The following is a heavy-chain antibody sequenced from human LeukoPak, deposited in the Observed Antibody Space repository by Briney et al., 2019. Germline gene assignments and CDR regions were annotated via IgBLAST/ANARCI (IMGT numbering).Heavy chain of an antibody. CDR1: GDSISNYY. J-gene: IGHJ4*02. D-gene: IGHD1-14*01. CDR3: ARHVRRTYHRYFDY. Sequence: PSETLSLTCTVSGDSISNYYWSWIRQPPGKGLEWIGYIYYSGSTSYNPSLKSRVIISVDTSKNQFSLKLSSVTAADTAVYYCARHVRRTYHRYFDYWGQGTLVTVSS. V-gene: IGHV4-59*08. CDR2: IYYSGST.